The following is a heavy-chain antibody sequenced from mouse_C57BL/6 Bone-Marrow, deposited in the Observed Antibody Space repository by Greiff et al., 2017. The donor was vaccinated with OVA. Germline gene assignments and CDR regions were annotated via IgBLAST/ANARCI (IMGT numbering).Heavy chain of an antibody. CDR3: ARDDYYGSFGY. J-gene: IGHJ2*01. D-gene: IGHD1-1*01. V-gene: IGHV7-1*01. CDR1: GFTFSDFY. Sequence: EVQVVESGGGLVQSGRSLRLSCATSGFTFSDFYMEWVRQAPGKGLEWIAASRNKANDYTTEYSASVKGRFIVSRDTSQSILYLQMNALRAEDTAIYYCARDDYYGSFGYWGQGTTLTVAS. CDR2: SRNKANDYTT.